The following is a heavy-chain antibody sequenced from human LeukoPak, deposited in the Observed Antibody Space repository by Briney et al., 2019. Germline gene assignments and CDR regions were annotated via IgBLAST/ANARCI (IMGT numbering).Heavy chain of an antibody. J-gene: IGHJ4*02. D-gene: IGHD6-13*01. Sequence: SETLSLTCAVYGGSFGGHSWSWIREAPGKGVEWIGEISHTGTINYNPSLKSRVTISADTSKNQFSLKLSSVTAADTAVYYCAREGVWGTSSSPFDYWGQGTLVTVSS. CDR2: ISHTGTI. CDR1: GGSFGGHS. V-gene: IGHV4-34*01. CDR3: AREGVWGTSSSPFDY.